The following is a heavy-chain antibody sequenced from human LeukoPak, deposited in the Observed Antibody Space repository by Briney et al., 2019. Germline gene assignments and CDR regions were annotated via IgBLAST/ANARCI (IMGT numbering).Heavy chain of an antibody. Sequence: SETLSLTCTVSGGSISSYYWSWIRQPPGKGLEWIGYIYYSESTNYNPSLKSRVTIPVDTSKNQFSLKLSSVTAADTAVYYCARQQGGYSGYDPFDYWGQGTLVTVSS. V-gene: IGHV4-59*08. D-gene: IGHD5-12*01. J-gene: IGHJ4*02. CDR2: IYYSEST. CDR3: ARQQGGYSGYDPFDY. CDR1: GGSISSYY.